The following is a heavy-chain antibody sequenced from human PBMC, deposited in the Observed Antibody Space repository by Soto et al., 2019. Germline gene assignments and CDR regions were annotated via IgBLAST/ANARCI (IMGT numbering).Heavy chain of an antibody. D-gene: IGHD1-7*01. CDR3: VRRVSANYDY. J-gene: IGHJ4*02. CDR2: ISSNGGTT. V-gene: IGHV3-64*01. Sequence: EVQLAESGGGMVLPGGSLRLSRVASGFTFSSYDMHWVRQAPGKGLEYVSSISSNGGTTYYGNSVKGRFTISRDNSKNTLYLQMGSLRAEDMAVYYCVRRVSANYDYWGQGTLVTVSS. CDR1: GFTFSSYD.